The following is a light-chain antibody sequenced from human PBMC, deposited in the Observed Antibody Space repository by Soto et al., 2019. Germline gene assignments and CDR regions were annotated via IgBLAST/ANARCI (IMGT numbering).Light chain of an antibody. CDR2: GAS. CDR3: HQYNNWPPLYT. Sequence: EIVMTQSPATLSVSPGERATLSCRASQSVSSNLAWYQQKPGQAPRLLFYGASTRATGVPARFSGSGSGTEFTLTISSLQSEDFAVYYCHQYNNWPPLYTFGQGTNLEMK. J-gene: IGKJ2*01. V-gene: IGKV3-15*01. CDR1: QSVSSN.